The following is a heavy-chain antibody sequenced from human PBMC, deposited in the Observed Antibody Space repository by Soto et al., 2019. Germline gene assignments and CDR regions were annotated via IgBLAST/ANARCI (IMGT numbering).Heavy chain of an antibody. Sequence: LSLTCTFSGGSISGSSYYWGWIRQPPGKGLEWIGSIYYSGSTYYNPSLKSRVTISVATSKNQFSMNLSSVTAADTAVYYCANGLEMAKIYYWALGTLVPVSS. V-gene: IGHV4-39*01. J-gene: IGHJ4*02. CDR2: IYYSGST. D-gene: IGHD3-3*01. CDR3: ANGLEMAKIYY. CDR1: GGSISGSSYY.